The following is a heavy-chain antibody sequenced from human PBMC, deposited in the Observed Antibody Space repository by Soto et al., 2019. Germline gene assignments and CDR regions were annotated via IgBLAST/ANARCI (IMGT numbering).Heavy chain of an antibody. Sequence: LSLTCAVYGGSFSGYYWSWIRQPPGKGLEWIGEINHSGSTNYNPSLKSRVTISVDTSKNQFSLKLSSVTAADTAVYYCARFYNSGSTPSGYWFDPWDQGTLVTAPQ. CDR2: INHSGST. J-gene: IGHJ5*02. D-gene: IGHD6-19*01. V-gene: IGHV4-34*01. CDR3: ARFYNSGSTPSGYWFDP. CDR1: GGSFSGYY.